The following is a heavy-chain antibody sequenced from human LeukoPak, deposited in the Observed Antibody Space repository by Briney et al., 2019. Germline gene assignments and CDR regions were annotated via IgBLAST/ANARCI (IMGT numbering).Heavy chain of an antibody. Sequence: SETLSLTCTVSGGSITSSSYYWGWIRQPPGKGLEWIGSIYYSGSTYYNPSLKSRVTISVDTSKNQFSLKLSSVTAADTAVYYCARGYYYDDAFDIWGQGTMVTVSS. V-gene: IGHV4-39*07. CDR3: ARGYYYDDAFDI. CDR1: GGSITSSSYY. J-gene: IGHJ3*02. D-gene: IGHD3-22*01. CDR2: IYYSGST.